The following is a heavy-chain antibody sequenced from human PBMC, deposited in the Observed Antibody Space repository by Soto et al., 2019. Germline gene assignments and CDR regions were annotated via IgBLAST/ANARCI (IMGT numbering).Heavy chain of an antibody. V-gene: IGHV4-34*01. D-gene: IGHD2-8*02. CDR1: GGSFSGYS. Sequence: QVQLQQWGAGLLKPSETLSLTCAVYGGSFSGYSWTWIRQPPGTGLEWIGEINHSGSSNYNPSLKSRAPISVDTSKNQFPLTLTSVTAADTAVYYCARDKITGLFDYWGQGTLVTVSS. J-gene: IGHJ4*02. CDR3: ARDKITGLFDY. CDR2: INHSGSS.